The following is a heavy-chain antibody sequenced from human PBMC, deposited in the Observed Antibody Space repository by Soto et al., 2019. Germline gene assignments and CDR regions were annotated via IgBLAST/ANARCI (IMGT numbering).Heavy chain of an antibody. CDR2: INSDGSST. Sequence: EVQLVESGGGLVQPGGSLRLSCAASGFTFSSYWMHWVRQAPGKGLVWVSRINSDGSSTSYADSVKGRFTISRDNAKNTLYLHLNSLRAEDTAVHYCARGEKTDFVYWGQGTLVTVSS. D-gene: IGHD1-1*01. CDR1: GFTFSSYW. CDR3: ARGEKTDFVY. J-gene: IGHJ4*02. V-gene: IGHV3-74*01.